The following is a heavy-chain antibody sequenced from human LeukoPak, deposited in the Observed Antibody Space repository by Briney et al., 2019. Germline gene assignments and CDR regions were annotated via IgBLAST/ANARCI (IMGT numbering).Heavy chain of an antibody. J-gene: IGHJ3*02. D-gene: IGHD3-22*01. Sequence: SETLSLTCAVYGGSFSGYYWSWIRQPPGKGLEWIGEINHSGSTNYKPSLKSRVTISVDTSKNQFSLKLSSVTAADTAVYYCARGGYYDSSGYLHDAFDIWGQGTMVTVSS. CDR1: GGSFSGYY. V-gene: IGHV4-34*01. CDR3: ARGGYYDSSGYLHDAFDI. CDR2: INHSGST.